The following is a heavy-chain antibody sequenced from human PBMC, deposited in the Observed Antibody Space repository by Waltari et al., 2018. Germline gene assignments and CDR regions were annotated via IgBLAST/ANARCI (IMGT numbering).Heavy chain of an antibody. Sequence: QVQLVKSGAEVKKPGSSVKVSCKASGGTFSSYAISWLRQAPGQGLEWMGGIIPILGIANYAQKFQGRVTITADKSTSTDYMELSSLRSEDTAVYYCARGSPMEMATIFDYWGQGTLVTVSS. CDR1: GGTFSSYA. CDR2: IIPILGIA. D-gene: IGHD5-12*01. CDR3: ARGSPMEMATIFDY. J-gene: IGHJ4*02. V-gene: IGHV1-69*10.